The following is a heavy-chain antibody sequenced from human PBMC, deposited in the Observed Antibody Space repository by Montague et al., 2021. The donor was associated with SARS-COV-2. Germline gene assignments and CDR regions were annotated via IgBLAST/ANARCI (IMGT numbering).Heavy chain of an antibody. CDR1: GGSFSGYY. J-gene: IGHJ6*02. CDR2: ISHSGST. V-gene: IGHV4-34*01. CDR3: ANPIVVVTAPNYYGMDV. D-gene: IGHD2-21*02. Sequence: SETLSLTCAVYGGSFSGYYWSWIRQPPGKGLEWIGEISHSGSTYYNPSLRSRVTISVDTSKNQFSLKLSSVTAADTAVYYCANPIVVVTAPNYYGMDVWGQGTTVTVSS.